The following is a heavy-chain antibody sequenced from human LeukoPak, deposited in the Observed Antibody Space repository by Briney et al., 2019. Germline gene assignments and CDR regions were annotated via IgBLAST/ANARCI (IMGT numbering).Heavy chain of an antibody. CDR1: GYTFTDYY. Sequence: ASVKVSCKASGYTFTDYYMHWVRQAPGQGLEWMGWINPKSGDTNYAQMFQGRVTMTRDTSISSGYMELSRLRSDDTAVYYCARDGRGAGKTFDYWGQGTLVTVSS. J-gene: IGHJ4*02. V-gene: IGHV1-2*02. D-gene: IGHD3-10*01. CDR2: INPKSGDT. CDR3: ARDGRGAGKTFDY.